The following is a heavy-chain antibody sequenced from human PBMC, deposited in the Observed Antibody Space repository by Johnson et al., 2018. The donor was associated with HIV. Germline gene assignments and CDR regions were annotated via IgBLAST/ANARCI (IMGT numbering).Heavy chain of an antibody. V-gene: IGHV3-13*01. CDR1: EFTFSAHD. D-gene: IGHD3-10*01. Sequence: VQLVESGGGVVQPGRSLRLSCAASEFTFSAHDMHWVRQTAGKGLEWVSGIGISGNTNYPGSVKGRFTISIENVKNFVYPQMNSLTAGDTAVYYCGREPRADGSFDIWGLGTLVTVSS. CDR2: IGISGNT. J-gene: IGHJ3*02. CDR3: GREPRADGSFDI.